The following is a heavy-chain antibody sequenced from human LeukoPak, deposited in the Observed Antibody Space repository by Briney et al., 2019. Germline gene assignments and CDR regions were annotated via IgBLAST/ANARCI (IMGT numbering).Heavy chain of an antibody. CDR2: INPSGGST. D-gene: IGHD6-19*01. Sequence: ASVKVSCKASGYTFTNYYMDWVRQAPGQGLEWMGIINPSGGSTTYAQKFQGRVTMTRDTSTSTVYMELSSLRSEDTAVYYCARVYRMAVAPLDHWVQGTLVTVSS. J-gene: IGHJ4*02. CDR3: ARVYRMAVAPLDH. CDR1: GYTFTNYY. V-gene: IGHV1-46*01.